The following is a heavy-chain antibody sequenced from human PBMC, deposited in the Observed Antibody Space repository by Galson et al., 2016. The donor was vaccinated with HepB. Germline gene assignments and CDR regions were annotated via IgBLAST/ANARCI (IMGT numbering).Heavy chain of an antibody. CDR1: GFTFDDYT. Sequence: SLRLSCAASGFTFDDYTMHWVRQAPGKGLEWVSLISWDGNNIYYAGSVKGRFTVSRDNSKNSLYLQMNSLRTEDTALYYCAKDMVNYNGSGYYFSAPVLDYWGQGTLVTVSS. CDR2: ISWDGNNI. CDR3: AKDMVNYNGSGYYFSAPVLDY. V-gene: IGHV3-43*01. J-gene: IGHJ4*02. D-gene: IGHD3-10*01.